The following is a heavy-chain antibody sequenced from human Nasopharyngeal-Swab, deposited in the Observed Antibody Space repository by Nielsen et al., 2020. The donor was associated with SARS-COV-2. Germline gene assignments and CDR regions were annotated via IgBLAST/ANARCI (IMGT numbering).Heavy chain of an antibody. D-gene: IGHD2-15*01. Sequence: WIRQPPGKGPEWLGRIKTNADGRTTEYAGHAQGRFSISRDDSKNTVYLQLNSLTTEDTAVNYCTTWGYRWGQGTLVTVSS. CDR3: TTWGYR. CDR2: IKTNADGRTT. J-gene: IGHJ4*02. V-gene: IGHV3-15*01.